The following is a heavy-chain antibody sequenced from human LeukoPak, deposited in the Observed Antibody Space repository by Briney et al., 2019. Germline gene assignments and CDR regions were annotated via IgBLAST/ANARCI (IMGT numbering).Heavy chain of an antibody. Sequence: SETLSLTCAVYGGSFSGYYWSLIRQPPGKGLEWIGEINHSGSTNYNPSLKSRVTISVDTSKNQFSLKLSSVTAADTAVYYCARVRVPYDFWSGYSYYFDYWGQGTLVTVSS. CDR3: ARVRVPYDFWSGYSYYFDY. CDR2: INHSGST. CDR1: GGSFSGYY. J-gene: IGHJ4*02. D-gene: IGHD3-3*01. V-gene: IGHV4-34*01.